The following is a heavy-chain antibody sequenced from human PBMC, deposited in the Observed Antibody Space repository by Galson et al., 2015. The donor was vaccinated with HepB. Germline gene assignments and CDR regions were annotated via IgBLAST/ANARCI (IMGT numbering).Heavy chain of an antibody. CDR1: GVTFGRYG. J-gene: IGHJ4*02. CDR2: ISYDGKTS. V-gene: IGHV3-30*18. CDR3: AKGDVAYTSSSGGFDY. Sequence: SLRLSCAASGVTFGRYGMHWVRQAPGKGLEWVAIISYDGKTSKYSDSVKGRFTISRDVSMNTIYLRASSLSEEDTAVYHCAKGDVAYTSSSGGFDYWGQGTRVTVSS. D-gene: IGHD6-6*01.